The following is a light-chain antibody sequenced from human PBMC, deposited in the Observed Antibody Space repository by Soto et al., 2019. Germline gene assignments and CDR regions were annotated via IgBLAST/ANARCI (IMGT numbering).Light chain of an antibody. J-gene: IGLJ3*02. CDR1: SSNIRSNT. CDR2: SNN. V-gene: IGLV1-44*01. CDR3: AAWDESLNGWV. Sequence: QSVLTQPPSASGTPGQRVTISCSGSSSNIRSNTVNWYQQLPGTAPKLLIYSNNQRPSGVPDRFSGSKSGTSASLAISGLPSEDEADYYCAAWDESLNGWVFGGGTKLTVL.